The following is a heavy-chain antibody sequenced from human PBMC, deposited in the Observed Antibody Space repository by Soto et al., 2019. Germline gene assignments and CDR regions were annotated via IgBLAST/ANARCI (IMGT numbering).Heavy chain of an antibody. J-gene: IGHJ4*02. CDR2: ISGSGGST. CDR3: AKSSYSSGWFFAY. CDR1: GFTFSSYA. V-gene: IGHV3-23*01. Sequence: GGSLRLSCAASGFTFSSYAMSWVRQAPGKGLEWASAISGSGGSTNYADSVKGRFTISRDNSKNTLYLLMNSLRAEDTAVYYCAKSSYSSGWFFAYWGQGTLVTVAS. D-gene: IGHD6-19*01.